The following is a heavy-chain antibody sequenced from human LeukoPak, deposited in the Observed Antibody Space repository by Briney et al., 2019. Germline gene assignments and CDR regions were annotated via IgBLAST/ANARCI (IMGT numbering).Heavy chain of an antibody. J-gene: IGHJ4*02. CDR3: ARGREWFGELSYFDY. CDR2: ISGSGGST. CDR1: GFTFSSYA. D-gene: IGHD3-10*01. V-gene: IGHV3-23*01. Sequence: GGSLRLSCAASGFTFSSYAMSWVRQAPGKGLEWVSAISGSGGSTYYADSVKGRFTISRDNSKNTLYLQMNSLRAEDTAVYYCARGREWFGELSYFDYWGQGTLVTVSS.